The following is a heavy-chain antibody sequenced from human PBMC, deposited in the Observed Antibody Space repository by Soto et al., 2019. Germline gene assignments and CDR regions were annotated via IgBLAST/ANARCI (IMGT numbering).Heavy chain of an antibody. V-gene: IGHV3-9*01. CDR1: GFTIDDYA. CDR3: AKARGYSYGYGFDY. J-gene: IGHJ4*02. Sequence: PGGSLRLSCAASGFTIDDYAMHWVRQAPGKGLEWVSGISWNSGSIGYADSVKGRFTISRDNAKNSLYLQMNRLRAEDTALYYCAKARGYSYGYGFDYWGQGTLVTVSS. CDR2: ISWNSGSI. D-gene: IGHD5-18*01.